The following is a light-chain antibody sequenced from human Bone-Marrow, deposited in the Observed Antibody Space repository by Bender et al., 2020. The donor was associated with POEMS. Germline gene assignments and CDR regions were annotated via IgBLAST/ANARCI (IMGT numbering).Light chain of an antibody. CDR1: SSDVGGYGS. Sequence: QSALTQPPSASGSPGQSVTISCTGTSSDVGGYGSVSWYQQHPGKAPKLIIYEVSKRPSGVPDRFSASKSGNTASLTVSGLHAEDEADYYCSSYAGTNNVVFGGGTKLTVL. V-gene: IGLV2-8*01. CDR2: EVS. CDR3: SSYAGTNNVV. J-gene: IGLJ3*02.